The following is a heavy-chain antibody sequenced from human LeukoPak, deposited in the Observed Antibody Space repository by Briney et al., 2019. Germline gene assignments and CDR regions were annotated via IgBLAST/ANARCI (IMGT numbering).Heavy chain of an antibody. CDR3: ARELTIFGVVIQRYDTFDI. CDR2: ISSSSSSI. CDR1: GFIFSSYN. D-gene: IGHD3-3*01. V-gene: IGHV3-48*01. J-gene: IGHJ3*02. Sequence: PGGSLRLSCAASGFIFSSYNMNWVRQAPGKGLEWVSSISSSSSSIYYADSVKGRFTISRDNAKNTLYLQMDSLRAEDTAVYYCARELTIFGVVIQRYDTFDIWGQGTMVTVSS.